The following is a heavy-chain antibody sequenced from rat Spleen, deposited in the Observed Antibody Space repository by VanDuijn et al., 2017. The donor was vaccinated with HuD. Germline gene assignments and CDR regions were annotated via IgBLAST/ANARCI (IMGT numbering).Heavy chain of an antibody. CDR3: VRHTEIVAPYYFGY. D-gene: IGHD1-11*01. V-gene: IGHV5-25*01. CDR2: ISAGGGDT. CDR1: GFTFSDYY. Sequence: EVQLVESGGGLVQPGGSMKLSCAASGFTFSDYYMAWVRQAPTKGLEWVASISAGGGDTYHRDSVKGRFTVSRDNAKNALYLQMDSLMSEDAATYYCVRHTEIVAPYYFGYWGQGVMVTVSS. J-gene: IGHJ2*01.